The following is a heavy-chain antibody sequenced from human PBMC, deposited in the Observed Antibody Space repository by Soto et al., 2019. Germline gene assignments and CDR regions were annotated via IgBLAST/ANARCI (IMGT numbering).Heavy chain of an antibody. CDR1: GFTFSSYW. Sequence: GESLKISCAASGFTFSSYWMHWVRQAPGKGLVWVSRINSDGSSTSYADSVKGRFTISRDNAKNTLYLQMNSLRAEDTAVYYCARDPRPFMITFGGVIVGDAFDIWGQGTMVTVSS. CDR2: INSDGSST. CDR3: ARDPRPFMITFGGVIVGDAFDI. D-gene: IGHD3-16*02. V-gene: IGHV3-74*01. J-gene: IGHJ3*02.